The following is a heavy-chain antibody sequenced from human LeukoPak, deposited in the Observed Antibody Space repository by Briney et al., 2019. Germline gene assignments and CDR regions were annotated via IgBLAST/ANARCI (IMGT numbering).Heavy chain of an antibody. Sequence: ASVKVSCKASGYTFTGYYMHWVRQAPGQGLEWMGWINPNSGGTNYAQKFQGRVTMTRDTSISTAYMELSRLRSDDTAVYYCARVRTSFPYHFDYWGQGTLVTVSS. V-gene: IGHV1-2*02. CDR2: INPNSGGT. D-gene: IGHD2-2*01. CDR3: ARVRTSFPYHFDY. J-gene: IGHJ4*02. CDR1: GYTFTGYY.